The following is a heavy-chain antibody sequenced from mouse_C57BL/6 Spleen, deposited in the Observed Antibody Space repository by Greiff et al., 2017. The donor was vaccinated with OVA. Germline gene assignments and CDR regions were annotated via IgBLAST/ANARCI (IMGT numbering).Heavy chain of an antibody. CDR2: IYPGSGNT. D-gene: IGHD1-3*01. J-gene: IGHJ2*01. V-gene: IGHV1-76*01. CDR1: GYTFTDYS. Sequence: VQLQQSGAELVRPGASVKLSCKASGYTFTDYSINWVKQRPGQGLEWIARIYPGSGNTYYNEKFKGKATLTAEKSSSTAYMQLSSLTSEDSAVYFCARSGSGSSYYFDYWGQGTTLTVSS. CDR3: ARSGSGSSYYFDY.